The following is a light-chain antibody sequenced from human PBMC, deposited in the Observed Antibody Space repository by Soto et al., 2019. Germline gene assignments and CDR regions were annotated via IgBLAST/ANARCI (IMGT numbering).Light chain of an antibody. CDR1: SSDVGGYNY. Sequence: QSVLTQPASVSGSAGQSITISCTGTSSDVGGYNYVSWYQQHPGKAPKLMIYEVSSRPSGVSNRFSGSKSGNTASLTISGLQAEDEADYYCSSYTSTSTLYVFGSGTKVTVL. CDR2: EVS. V-gene: IGLV2-14*01. CDR3: SSYTSTSTLYV. J-gene: IGLJ1*01.